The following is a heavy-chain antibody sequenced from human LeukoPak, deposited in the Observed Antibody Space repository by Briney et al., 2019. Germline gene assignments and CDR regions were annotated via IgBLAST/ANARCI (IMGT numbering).Heavy chain of an antibody. V-gene: IGHV7-4-1*02. Sequence: ASVKVSCKASGYTFTSYAMNLVRQAPGQGLEWMGWINTNTGNPTYAQGFTGRFVFSLDTSVSTAYLQISSLKAEDTAVYYCARTSMYSSSWFNVHPDYYGMDVWGQGTTVTVSS. D-gene: IGHD6-13*01. CDR3: ARTSMYSSSWFNVHPDYYGMDV. J-gene: IGHJ6*02. CDR1: GYTFTSYA. CDR2: INTNTGNP.